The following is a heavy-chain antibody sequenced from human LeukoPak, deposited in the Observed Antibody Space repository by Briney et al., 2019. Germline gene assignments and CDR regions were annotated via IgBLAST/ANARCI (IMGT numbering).Heavy chain of an antibody. J-gene: IGHJ4*02. CDR2: IHSSGRP. CDR3: ARHPPRGDGGLPFDY. CDR1: GGSISIYF. D-gene: IGHD4-17*01. Sequence: SESLSLTCTVPGGSISIYFRSWIRQPPGKGLEWIGYIHSSGRPNYNLSLKSRVTISVDTSKNQFSLTLSSVTAADTAVYYCARHPPRGDGGLPFDYWGQGTLVTVS. V-gene: IGHV4-59*01.